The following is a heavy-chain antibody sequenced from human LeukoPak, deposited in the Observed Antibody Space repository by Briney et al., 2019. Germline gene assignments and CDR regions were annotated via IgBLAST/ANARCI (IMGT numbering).Heavy chain of an antibody. Sequence: GGSLRLSCAASGFTFSSYVVHWVRQAPGKGLEWVAIISYDGSNEYYADSVKGRFTISRDNSKNTLYLQMNSLRAADTAVYYCARGLGMGYYYYYMDVWGKGTTVTVSS. D-gene: IGHD7-27*01. CDR2: ISYDGSNE. CDR3: ARGLGMGYYYYYMDV. V-gene: IGHV3-30*04. J-gene: IGHJ6*03. CDR1: GFTFSSYV.